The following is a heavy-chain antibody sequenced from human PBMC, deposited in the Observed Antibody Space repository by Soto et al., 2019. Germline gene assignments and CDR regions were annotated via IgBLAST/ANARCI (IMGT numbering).Heavy chain of an antibody. CDR1: GFTFSDYG. V-gene: IGHV3-30*18. Sequence: GGSLRLSCAASGFTFSDYGMHWVRQAPGKGLEWVSDIIDNGSNKYYADSVKGRFTISRDNSKSTLYLQMNSLRAEDTALYYCAKGRSYYYYYGVDVWGQGTTVTVSS. CDR3: AKGRSYYYYYGVDV. J-gene: IGHJ6*02. CDR2: IIDNGSNK.